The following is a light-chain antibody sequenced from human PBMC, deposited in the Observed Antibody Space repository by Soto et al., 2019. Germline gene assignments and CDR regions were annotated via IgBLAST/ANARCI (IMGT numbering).Light chain of an antibody. CDR1: QTISSW. Sequence: DIQMTQSPSTLSGSVGDRVTITCRASQTISSWMAWYQQKPGNAPQLLIYKASTVKSGVPSRFSGSGSGTEFTLTTSSLPPDYVATYCCQHYNSYSEAFGQGTKVDIK. CDR2: KAS. V-gene: IGKV1-5*03. J-gene: IGKJ1*01. CDR3: QHYNSYSEA.